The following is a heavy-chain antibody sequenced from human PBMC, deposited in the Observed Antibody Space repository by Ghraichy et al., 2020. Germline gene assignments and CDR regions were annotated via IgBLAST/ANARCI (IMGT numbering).Heavy chain of an antibody. CDR2: IRYDGSNK. CDR3: AKDRVAVAGTGIYYYGMDV. Sequence: GGSLRLSCAASAFSFSSYGMHWVRQAPGKGLEWVAFIRYDGSNKYYADSVKGRFTISRDNSKNTLYLQMNSLRAEDTAVYYCAKDRVAVAGTGIYYYGMDVWGQGTTVTVSS. J-gene: IGHJ6*02. D-gene: IGHD6-19*01. V-gene: IGHV3-30*02. CDR1: AFSFSSYG.